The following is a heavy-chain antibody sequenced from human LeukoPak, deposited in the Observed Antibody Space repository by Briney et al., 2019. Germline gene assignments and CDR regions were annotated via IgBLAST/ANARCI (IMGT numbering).Heavy chain of an antibody. CDR2: INGDGSTT. CDR3: AEAASVRGVSY. Sequence: GGSLRLSCAASGFTCSSYWMHWVRQAPGKGPLWVSHINGDGSTTNYADSVKGRFTISRDNAKNTLYLQMNSLRAEDTAVYYCAEAASVRGVSYWGQGTLVTVSS. J-gene: IGHJ4*02. V-gene: IGHV3-74*01. D-gene: IGHD3-10*01. CDR1: GFTCSSYW.